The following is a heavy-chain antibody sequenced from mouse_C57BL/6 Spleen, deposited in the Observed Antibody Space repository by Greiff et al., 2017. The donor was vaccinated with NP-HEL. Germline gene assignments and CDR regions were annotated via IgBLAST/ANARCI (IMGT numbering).Heavy chain of an antibody. Sequence: EVKVVESGGGLVKPGGSLKLSCAASGFTFSSYTMSWVRQTPEKRLEWVATISGGGGNTYYPDSVKGRFTISRDNAKNTLYLQMSSLRSEDTALYYCASPYRGYFDVWGTGTTVTVSS. CDR2: ISGGGGNT. CDR1: GFTFSSYT. V-gene: IGHV5-9*01. D-gene: IGHD2-10*01. CDR3: ASPYRGYFDV. J-gene: IGHJ1*03.